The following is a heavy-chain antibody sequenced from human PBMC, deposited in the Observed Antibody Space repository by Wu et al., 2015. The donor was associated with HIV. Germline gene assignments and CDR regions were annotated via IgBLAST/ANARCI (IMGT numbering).Heavy chain of an antibody. CDR3: ARVVSGVVVPAAIVAFDI. V-gene: IGHV1-69*13. CDR1: GGTFSSYA. Sequence: QVQLVQSGAEVKKPGSSVKVSCKASGGTFSSYAISWVRQAPGQGLEWMGRIIPIFGTANYAQKFQGRVTITADESTSTAYMELSSLRSEDTAVYYCARVVSGVVVPAAIVAFDIVGPRDKWSPSLQ. D-gene: IGHD2-2*01. J-gene: IGHJ3*02. CDR2: IIPIFGTA.